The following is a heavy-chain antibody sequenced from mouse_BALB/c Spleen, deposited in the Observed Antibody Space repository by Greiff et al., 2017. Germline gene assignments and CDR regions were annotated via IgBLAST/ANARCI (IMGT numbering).Heavy chain of an antibody. V-gene: IGHV1-69*01. CDR3: ARGPLGRDGMDY. CDR1: GYTFTDYW. Sequence: QVQLQQPGAELVMPGASVKMSCKASGYTFTDYWMHWVKQRPGQGLEWIGAIDTSDSYTSYNQKFKGKATLTVDESSSTAYMQLSSLTSEDSAVYYCARGPLGRDGMDYWGQGTSVTGSS. J-gene: IGHJ4*01. CDR2: IDTSDSYT. D-gene: IGHD4-1*01.